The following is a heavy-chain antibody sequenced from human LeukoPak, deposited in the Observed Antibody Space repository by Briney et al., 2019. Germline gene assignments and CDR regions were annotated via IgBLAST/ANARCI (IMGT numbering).Heavy chain of an antibody. Sequence: PGGSLRLSCVASAFTFRKYWMSWVRQAPGKGLEGGANIRQGGSQRYYVDSVKGLFTISRDDVKNSLYLEMNFLRAEDTAVYYCAREMSESYGMDVWGQGTTVTVSS. D-gene: IGHD3-10*01. J-gene: IGHJ6*02. V-gene: IGHV3-7*01. CDR1: AFTFRKYW. CDR2: IRQGGSQR. CDR3: AREMSESYGMDV.